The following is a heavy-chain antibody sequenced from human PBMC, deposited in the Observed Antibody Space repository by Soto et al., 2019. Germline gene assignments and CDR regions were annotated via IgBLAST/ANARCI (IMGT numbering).Heavy chain of an antibody. D-gene: IGHD5-18*01. CDR2: IYYSGST. Sequence: SETLSLTCTVSGGSISSSSYYWGWIRQPPGKGLEWIGSIYYSGSTYYNPSLKSRVTISVGTSKNQFSLKLSSVTAADTAVYYCARQDDMAMVSDYWGQGTLVTVSS. CDR1: GGSISSSSYY. CDR3: ARQDDMAMVSDY. J-gene: IGHJ4*02. V-gene: IGHV4-39*01.